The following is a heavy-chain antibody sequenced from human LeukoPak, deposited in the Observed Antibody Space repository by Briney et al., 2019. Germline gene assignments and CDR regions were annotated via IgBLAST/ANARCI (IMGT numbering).Heavy chain of an antibody. J-gene: IGHJ4*02. CDR1: GFTFSDHY. CDR2: ILNKAKSYAT. V-gene: IGHV3-72*01. CDR3: ARRVFGGDCYYDY. D-gene: IGHD2-21*02. Sequence: GGSLRRSCAASGFTFSDHYMDWVRQAPGKGLEWVGRILNKAKSYATDNAASVNGRFTISRDDSKNSLYLQMNSLKIEDTAVYYCARRVFGGDCYYDYWGQGALVTVSS.